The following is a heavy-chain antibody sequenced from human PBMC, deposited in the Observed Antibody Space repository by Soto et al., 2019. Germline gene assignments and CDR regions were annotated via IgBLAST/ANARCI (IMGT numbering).Heavy chain of an antibody. CDR1: GGTFSSYT. CDR3: ASRIAVAGSALSY. J-gene: IGHJ4*02. CDR2: IIPILGIA. D-gene: IGHD6-19*01. V-gene: IGHV1-69*02. Sequence: QVQLVQSGAEVKKPWSSVKVSCKASGGTFSSYTISWVRQAPGQGLEWMGRIIPILGIANYAQKFQGRVTITEYKSTSTAYMELSSLRSEDTAVYYCASRIAVAGSALSYWGQGTLVTVSS.